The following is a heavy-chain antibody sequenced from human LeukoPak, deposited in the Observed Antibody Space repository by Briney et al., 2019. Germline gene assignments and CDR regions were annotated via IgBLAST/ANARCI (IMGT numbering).Heavy chain of an antibody. J-gene: IGHJ4*02. Sequence: GGSLRLSCAASGFTFSSYAMHWVRQAPGKGLEWVAVISYDGSNKYYADSVKGRFTISRDNSKNTLYLQMNSLRAEDTAVYYCAKDCSSTSCYGEGDYWGQGTLVTVSS. CDR2: ISYDGSNK. CDR3: AKDCSSTSCYGEGDY. V-gene: IGHV3-30-3*01. D-gene: IGHD2-2*01. CDR1: GFTFSSYA.